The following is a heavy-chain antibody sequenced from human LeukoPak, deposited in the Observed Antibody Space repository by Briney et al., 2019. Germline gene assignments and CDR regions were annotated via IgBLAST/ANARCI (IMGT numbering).Heavy chain of an antibody. J-gene: IGHJ6*03. CDR1: GGTFSSYA. D-gene: IGHD2-2*01. CDR2: IIPIFGTA. V-gene: IGHV1-69*05. CDR3: ASGAVYCSSTSCPTCYYYYYYMDV. Sequence: ASVKVSCKASGGTFSSYAISWVRQAPGQGLEWMGGIIPIFGTANYAQKFQGRVTITTDESTSTAYMELSSLRSEDTAVYYCASGAVYCSSTSCPTCYYYYYYMDVWGKGTTVTVSS.